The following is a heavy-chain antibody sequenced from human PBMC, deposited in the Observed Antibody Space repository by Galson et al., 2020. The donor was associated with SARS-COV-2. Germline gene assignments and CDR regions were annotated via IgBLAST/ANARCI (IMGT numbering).Heavy chain of an antibody. CDR1: GASISSDY. CDR2: FHYDGTT. V-gene: IGHV4-59*08. Sequence: SETLSLTCNVSGASISSDYWRWIRQSPAKGLEYIGFFHYDGTTNYNPSLKSRVTISVDTSRNRFSLTLSSVTVADTAVYYCARYTTSSVAFDFWGQGALVTVSS. D-gene: IGHD2-2*02. CDR3: ARYTTSSVAFDF. J-gene: IGHJ4*02.